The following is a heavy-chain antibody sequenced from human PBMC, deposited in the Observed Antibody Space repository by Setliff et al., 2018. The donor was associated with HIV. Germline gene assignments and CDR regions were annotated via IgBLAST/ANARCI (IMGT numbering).Heavy chain of an antibody. CDR1: GGSFSGYY. V-gene: IGHV4-34*01. J-gene: IGHJ2*01. Sequence: PSETLSLTCAGYGGSFSGYYWNWIRQSPGKGLEWIGEINHSGSTNYNPSLKSRITISVDTSKKQFSLKLNSVTAADTAVYYCARGPAEWQIVVVPAAHWYFDLWGRGTLVTVSS. CDR2: INHSGST. D-gene: IGHD2-2*01. CDR3: ARGPAEWQIVVVPAAHWYFDL.